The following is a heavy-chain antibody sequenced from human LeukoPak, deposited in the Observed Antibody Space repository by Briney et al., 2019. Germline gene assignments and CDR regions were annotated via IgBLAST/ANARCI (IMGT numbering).Heavy chain of an antibody. D-gene: IGHD5-18*01. CDR1: GGSISSRNYA. V-gene: IGHV4-39*01. CDR3: ALGGYSYGPYENY. CDR2: NYYRGNT. J-gene: IGHJ4*02. Sequence: SETLSLTCTVSGGSISSRNYAWGWLRPPPGTGLERIGYNYYRGNTYYNPALMSRVTITVDTSKNLFSLKLSSVAAADTAVYYCALGGYSYGPYENYWGQGTLVTVSS.